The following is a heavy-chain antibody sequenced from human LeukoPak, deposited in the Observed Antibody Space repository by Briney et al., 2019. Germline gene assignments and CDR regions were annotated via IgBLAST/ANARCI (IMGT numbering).Heavy chain of an antibody. CDR3: AKVQTTVVYDAFDI. J-gene: IGHJ3*02. V-gene: IGHV3-73*01. D-gene: IGHD4-23*01. CDR1: GFTFSGSA. CDR2: IRSKANSYAT. Sequence: GGSLRLSCAASGFTFSGSAMHWVRQASGKGLEWVGRIRSKANSYATAYAASVKGRFTISRDDSKNTAYLQMNSLKTEDTAVYYCAKVQTTVVYDAFDIWGQGTMVTVSS.